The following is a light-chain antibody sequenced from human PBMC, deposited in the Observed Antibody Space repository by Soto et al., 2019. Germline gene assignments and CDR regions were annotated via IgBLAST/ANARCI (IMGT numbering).Light chain of an antibody. V-gene: IGKV1-5*03. CDR2: KAS. CDR3: QQYQLYPWT. Sequence: DIQMTQSPPTVSASVGDRVTVTCRASQSVNVWLAWYQQKPGKAPKLLIYKASTLESGVPSRFSGSGSGTDFSLTISSLQPEDFASYYCQQYQLYPWTFGQGTPVEIK. CDR1: QSVNVW. J-gene: IGKJ1*01.